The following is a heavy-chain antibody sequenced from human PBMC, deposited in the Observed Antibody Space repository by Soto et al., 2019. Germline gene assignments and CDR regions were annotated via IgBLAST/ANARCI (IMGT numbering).Heavy chain of an antibody. CDR2: IIPIFGTA. Sequence: VKVSCKASGGTFSSYAISWVRQAPGQGLEWMGGIIPIFGTANYAQKFQGRVTITADKSTSTAYMELSSLRSDDTAVDYGATDVAAAGGFDPWGQGTLVTVSS. CDR3: ATDVAAAGGFDP. J-gene: IGHJ5*02. V-gene: IGHV1-69*06. D-gene: IGHD6-13*01. CDR1: GGTFSSYA.